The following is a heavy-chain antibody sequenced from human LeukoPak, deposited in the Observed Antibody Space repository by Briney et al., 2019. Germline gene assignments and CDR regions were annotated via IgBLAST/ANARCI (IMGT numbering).Heavy chain of an antibody. D-gene: IGHD1-1*01. CDR1: GYTFTNYG. V-gene: IGHV1-18*01. J-gene: IGHJ4*02. CDR3: ARGVGQTTGTTGGYYFDF. CDR2: ISAYNGNT. Sequence: ASVNVSCKASGYTFTNYGITWVRQAPGQGLEWMGWISAYNGNTNYAQKFQGRVTMTTDTSTTTAYMELRSLRSDDTAVYYCARGVGQTTGTTGGYYFDFWGQGTLFTVSS.